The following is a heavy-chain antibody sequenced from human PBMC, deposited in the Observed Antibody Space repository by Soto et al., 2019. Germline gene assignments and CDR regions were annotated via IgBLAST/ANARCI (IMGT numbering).Heavy chain of an antibody. V-gene: IGHV3-21*06. D-gene: IGHD6-6*01. CDR2: ISSTTNYI. CDR1: GFTFTRYS. CDR3: ARDKGSSHYYYYYGMDV. Sequence: GGSLRLSCAASGFTFTRYSMNWVRQAPGKGLEWVSSISSTTNYIYYGDSMKGRFTISRDNAKNSLYLEMNSLRAEDTAVYYCARDKGSSHYYYYYGMDVWGQGTTVTVSS. J-gene: IGHJ6*02.